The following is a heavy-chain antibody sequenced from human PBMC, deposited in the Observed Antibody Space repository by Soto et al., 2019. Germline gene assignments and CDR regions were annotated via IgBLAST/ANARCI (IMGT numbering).Heavy chain of an antibody. CDR1: GYTFTSYD. J-gene: IGHJ4*02. D-gene: IGHD5-12*01. Sequence: GASVKVSCKASGYTFTSYDINWVRHATGQGLEWMGWMNPNSGNTGYAQKFQGRVTMTRNTSISTAYMELSSLRSEDTAVYYCARPEMATKGLFNYWGQGTLVTVSS. CDR3: ARPEMATKGLFNY. CDR2: MNPNSGNT. V-gene: IGHV1-8*01.